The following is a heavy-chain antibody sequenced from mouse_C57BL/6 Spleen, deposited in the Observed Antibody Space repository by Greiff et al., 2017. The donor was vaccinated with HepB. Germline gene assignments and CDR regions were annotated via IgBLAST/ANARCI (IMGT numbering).Heavy chain of an antibody. CDR1: GFSINSDCY. D-gene: IGHD1-1*01. CDR3: ARDDNDGSSYWSFDV. CDR2: TVYSGIT. Sequence: EVQLQQSGPSLVRPSQTLSLTCTVTGFSINSDCYWIWIRQVPGNKREYIGYTVYSGITYYNPSLESRTYITRDTSKNQFSLKLSSVTTEDTATYYCARDDNDGSSYWSFDVWGTGTTVTVSS. V-gene: IGHV3-3*01. J-gene: IGHJ1*03.